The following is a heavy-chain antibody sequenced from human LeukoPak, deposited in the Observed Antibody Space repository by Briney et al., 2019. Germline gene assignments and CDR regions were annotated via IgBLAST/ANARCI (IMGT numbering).Heavy chain of an antibody. CDR3: ARWGNSREGGLDY. D-gene: IGHD2/OR15-2a*01. CDR1: GGSISSYY. V-gene: IGHV4-4*09. J-gene: IGHJ4*02. Sequence: ASETLSLTCTVSGGSISSYYWSWIRQPPGEGLEWIGYIYTSGSTNYNPSLKSRVTISVDTSKNQFSLKLSSVTAADTAVYYCARWGNSREGGLDYWGQGTLVTVSS. CDR2: IYTSGST.